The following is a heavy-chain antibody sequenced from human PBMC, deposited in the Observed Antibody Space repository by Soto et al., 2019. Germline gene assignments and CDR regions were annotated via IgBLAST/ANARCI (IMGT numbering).Heavy chain of an antibody. Sequence: ASVKVSCKASGYTFAGYYMHWVRQAPGQGLEWMGWINPNSGGTNYAQKFQGWVTMTRDTSISTAYMELSRLRSDDTAVYYCAREEGSYSSSAYFDYWGQGTLVTGSS. CDR1: GYTFAGYY. D-gene: IGHD6-13*01. CDR2: INPNSGGT. CDR3: AREEGSYSSSAYFDY. J-gene: IGHJ4*02. V-gene: IGHV1-2*04.